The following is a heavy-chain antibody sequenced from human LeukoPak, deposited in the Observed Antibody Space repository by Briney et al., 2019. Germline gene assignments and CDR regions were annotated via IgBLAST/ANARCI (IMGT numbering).Heavy chain of an antibody. J-gene: IGHJ4*02. V-gene: IGHV3-66*01. CDR3: ARVPDWAY. CDR2: IYSGGST. Sequence: LSLTCTVSGGSISSGGYYWSWVRQAPGKGLEWVSVIYSGGSTYYADSVKGRFTISRDNSKNTLYLQMNSLRADDTAVYYCARVPDWAYWGQGTLVTVSS. D-gene: IGHD2-21*01. CDR1: GGSISSGGYY.